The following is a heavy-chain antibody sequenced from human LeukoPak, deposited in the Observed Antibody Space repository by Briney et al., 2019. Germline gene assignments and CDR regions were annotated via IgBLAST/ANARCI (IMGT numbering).Heavy chain of an antibody. CDR2: IRYDGSNK. J-gene: IGHJ3*02. V-gene: IGHV3-30*02. CDR1: GFTFSSYG. D-gene: IGHD3-22*01. CDR3: AKDFSYTYYYDSSGPGGHAFDI. Sequence: GGSLRLSCAASGFTFSSYGMHWVRQAPGKGLEWVAFIRYDGSNKYYADSVKGRFTISRDNSTNTPYLQMNSLRAEDTAVYYCAKDFSYTYYYDSSGPGGHAFDIWGQGTMVTVSS.